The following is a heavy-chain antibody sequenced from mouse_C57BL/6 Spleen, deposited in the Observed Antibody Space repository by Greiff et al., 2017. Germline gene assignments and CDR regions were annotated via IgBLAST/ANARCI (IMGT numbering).Heavy chain of an antibody. V-gene: IGHV1-64*01. D-gene: IGHD1-1*01. CDR1: GYTFTSYW. CDR3: ARSYDYGSSYYYFAV. J-gene: IGHJ1*03. Sequence: QVQLQQPGAELVKPGASVKLSCKASGYTFTSYWMHWVKQRPGQGLEWIGMIHPNSGSTNYNEKFKSKATLTVDKSSSTAYMQLSSLTSEDSAVYYCARSYDYGSSYYYFAVWGTGTPVTVST. CDR2: IHPNSGST.